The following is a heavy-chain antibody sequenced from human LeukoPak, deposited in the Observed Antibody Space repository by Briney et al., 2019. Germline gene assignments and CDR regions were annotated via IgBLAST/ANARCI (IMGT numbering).Heavy chain of an antibody. J-gene: IGHJ4*02. CDR1: GYTFTSYG. CDR2: IIPILGIA. V-gene: IGHV1-69*04. D-gene: IGHD3-22*01. CDR3: ARVSAYYDSSGYPFDY. Sequence: SVKVSCKASGYTFTSYGISWVRQAPGQGLEWMGRIIPILGIANYAQKFQGRVTITADKSTSTAYMELSSLRSGDTAVYYCARVSAYYDSSGYPFDYWGQGTLVTVSS.